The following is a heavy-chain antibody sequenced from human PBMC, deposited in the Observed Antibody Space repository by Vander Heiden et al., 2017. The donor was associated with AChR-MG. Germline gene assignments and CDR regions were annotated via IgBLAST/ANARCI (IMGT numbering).Heavy chain of an antibody. CDR1: AFTFSSYS. V-gene: IGHV3-30-3*01. Sequence: QVQLVESGGGVVQPGRSLRLSCAASAFTFSSYSMHWVRQAPGKGLEGVAVISYDGNNKYYADSVKGRFTISRDNSKNTLYLQMNSLRAEDTAVYYCARDPSTYWYFDLWGRGTLVTVSS. CDR2: ISYDGNNK. J-gene: IGHJ2*01. CDR3: ARDPSTYWYFDL. D-gene: IGHD2-2*01.